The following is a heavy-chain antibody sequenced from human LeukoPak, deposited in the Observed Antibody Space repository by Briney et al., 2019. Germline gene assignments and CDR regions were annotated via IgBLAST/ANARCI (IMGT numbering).Heavy chain of an antibody. CDR3: ARGIAATNYMDV. V-gene: IGHV3-30-3*01. D-gene: IGHD6-13*01. CDR1: GFTFSSYT. J-gene: IGHJ6*03. CDR2: ISYDGSNK. Sequence: GGSLRLSRAASGFTFSSYTMHWVRQAPGKGLEWVAVISYDGSNKYYADSVKGRFTISRDNSKSTLFLQMNSPSAEDTAVYYCARGIAATNYMDVWGKGTTVTVSS.